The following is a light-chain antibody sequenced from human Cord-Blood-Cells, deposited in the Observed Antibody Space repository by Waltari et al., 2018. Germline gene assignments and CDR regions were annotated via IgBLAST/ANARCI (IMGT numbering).Light chain of an antibody. J-gene: IGLJ1*01. V-gene: IGLV1-40*01. CDR2: GNT. CDR3: QSYDSSLSGYV. CDR1: SSNIGAGYD. Sequence: QSVLTQPPSVSGAPGQRVTISCTGSSSNIGAGYDVHWYQQLPGTAPKLLIYGNTHRPSGVPDRFSGSTSGTSASLAITGLQAEDEADYYCQSYDSSLSGYVFGTGTKVTVL.